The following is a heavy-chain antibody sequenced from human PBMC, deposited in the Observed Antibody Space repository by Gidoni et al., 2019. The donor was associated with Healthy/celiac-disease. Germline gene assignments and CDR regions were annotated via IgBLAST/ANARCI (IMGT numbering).Heavy chain of an antibody. V-gene: IGHV4-34*01. CDR3: ARGSGDYVSQVPDTPFDY. Sequence: QVQLQQWGAGLLKPSETLSLTCAVYGGSFSGYYWSWIRQPPGKGLEWIGEINHSGSTNYNPSLKSRVTISVDTSKNQFSLKLSSVTAADTAVYYCARGSGDYVSQVPDTPFDYWGQGTLVTVSS. CDR1: GGSFSGYY. D-gene: IGHD3-22*01. CDR2: INHSGST. J-gene: IGHJ4*02.